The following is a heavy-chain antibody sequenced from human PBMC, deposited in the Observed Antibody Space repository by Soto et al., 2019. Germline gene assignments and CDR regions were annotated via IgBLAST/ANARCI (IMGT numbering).Heavy chain of an antibody. CDR2: INHSGST. Sequence: KPSETLSLTCAVYGGSFSDYYWSWIRQPPGKGLEWIGEINHSGSTNYNPSLKSRVTISVDTSKNQFSLNLSSVTDADTAMYYCARGIEAAGTRYFQHWGQGTLVTVSS. V-gene: IGHV4-34*01. CDR3: ARGIEAAGTRYFQH. CDR1: GGSFSDYY. D-gene: IGHD6-13*01. J-gene: IGHJ1*01.